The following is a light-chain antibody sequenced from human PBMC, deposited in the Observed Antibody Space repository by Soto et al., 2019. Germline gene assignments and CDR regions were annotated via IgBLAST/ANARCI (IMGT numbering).Light chain of an antibody. J-gene: IGLJ2*01. Sequence: QSALTQPRSVSGSPGQSVTISCTGTSSDVGGYNYVSWYQQHPGKAPKLMIYDVSKRPSGVPDRFSGSKSGNTASLTVSGLQAEDEADYYCSSYADSSNLEVVFGGGTKLTVL. CDR3: SSYADSSNLEVV. CDR1: SSDVGGYNY. CDR2: DVS. V-gene: IGLV2-11*01.